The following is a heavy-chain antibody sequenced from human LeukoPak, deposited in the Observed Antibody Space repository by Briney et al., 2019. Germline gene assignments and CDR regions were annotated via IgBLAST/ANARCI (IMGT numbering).Heavy chain of an antibody. Sequence: ASVKVSCKASGYTFTSYYMHWVRQAPGQGLELMGIINPSGGSTSYSQKFQGRVTMTRDTSTSTVYMELRSLRSEDTAVYYCASVHNYYGSGSYSYWGQGTLVNVSS. CDR2: INPSGGST. J-gene: IGHJ4*02. CDR1: GYTFTSYY. V-gene: IGHV1-46*01. D-gene: IGHD3-10*01. CDR3: ASVHNYYGSGSYSY.